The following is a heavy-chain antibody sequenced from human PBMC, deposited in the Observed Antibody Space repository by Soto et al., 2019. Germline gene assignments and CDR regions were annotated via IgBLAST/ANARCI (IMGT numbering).Heavy chain of an antibody. D-gene: IGHD5-12*01. J-gene: IGHJ4*02. Sequence: QVQLVESGGGVVQPGRSLRLSCAASGFTFSSYAMHWVRQAPGKGLEWVAVISYDGSNKYYADSVKGRFTISRDNSKNTLYLQMNSLRAEDTAVYYCARSQRGYSGYVGYWGQGTLVTVSS. CDR1: GFTFSSYA. CDR3: ARSQRGYSGYVGY. V-gene: IGHV3-30-3*01. CDR2: ISYDGSNK.